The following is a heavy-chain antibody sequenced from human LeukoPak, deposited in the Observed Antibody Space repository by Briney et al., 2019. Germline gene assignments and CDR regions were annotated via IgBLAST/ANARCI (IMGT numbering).Heavy chain of an antibody. J-gene: IGHJ6*03. CDR3: ARTIQGGYYYYYMDV. D-gene: IGHD3-3*01. Sequence: KTSETLSLTCTVSGGSISSGDYYWSWIRQPPGKGLEWIGYIYYSGSTYYNPSLKSRVTISVDTSKNQFPLKLSSVTAADTAVYYCARTIQGGYYYYYMDVWGKGTTVTVSS. CDR2: IYYSGST. V-gene: IGHV4-30-4*08. CDR1: GGSISSGDYY.